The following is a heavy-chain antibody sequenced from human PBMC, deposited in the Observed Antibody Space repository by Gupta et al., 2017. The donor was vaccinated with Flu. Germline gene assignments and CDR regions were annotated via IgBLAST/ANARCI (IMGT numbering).Heavy chain of an antibody. CDR3: AREGSFYDYVWGSQYSDLNWFDP. V-gene: IGHV4-4*07. D-gene: IGHD3-16*01. J-gene: IGHJ5*02. Sequence: RQPAGKVLECIGRIYTSGSTNYNPSLKSRVTMSVDTSKNQFSLKLSSVTAADTAVYYCAREGSFYDYVWGSQYSDLNWFDPWGQGTLVTVSS. CDR2: IYTSGST.